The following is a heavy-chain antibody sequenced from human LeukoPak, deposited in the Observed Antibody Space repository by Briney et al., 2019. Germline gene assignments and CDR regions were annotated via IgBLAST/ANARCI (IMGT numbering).Heavy chain of an antibody. CDR1: GYTFTSYG. CDR2: ISAYNGNT. CDR3: AGAGGYLHYMDV. D-gene: IGHD5-12*01. V-gene: IGHV1-18*01. Sequence: ASVKVSCKASGYTFTSYGISWVRQAPGQGLEWMAWISAYNGNTNYAQKFQGRVTMTTDTSTSTAYMELRRLRSDDTAVYYCAGAGGYLHYMDVWGKGTTVTISS. J-gene: IGHJ6*03.